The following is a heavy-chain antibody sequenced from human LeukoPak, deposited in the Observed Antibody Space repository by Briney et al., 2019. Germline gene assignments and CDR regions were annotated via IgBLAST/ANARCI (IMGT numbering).Heavy chain of an antibody. D-gene: IGHD6-13*01. CDR1: GYTFIGYY. V-gene: IGHV1-2*02. CDR3: ARDRIAAAGALGWFDP. CDR2: INPNSGGT. Sequence: ASVKVSCKASGYTFIGYYMHWVRQAPGQGLEWMGWINPNSGGTNYAQKFQGRVTMTRDTSISTAYMELSRLRSDDTAVYYCARDRIAAAGALGWFDPWGQGTLVAVSS. J-gene: IGHJ5*02.